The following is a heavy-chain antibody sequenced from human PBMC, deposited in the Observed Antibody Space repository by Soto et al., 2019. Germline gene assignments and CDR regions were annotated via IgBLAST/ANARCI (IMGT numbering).Heavy chain of an antibody. CDR1: GFTFSSYA. J-gene: IGHJ6*02. CDR2: ISGSGGST. CDR3: AKDSIVGATWIHYYGMDV. D-gene: IGHD1-26*01. V-gene: IGHV3-23*01. Sequence: EVQLLESGGGLVQPGGSLRLSCAASGFTFSSYAMSWVRQAPGKGLEWVSAISGSGGSTYYADSVKGRFTISRDNSKNTLYLQMNSLRAEDTAVYYCAKDSIVGATWIHYYGMDVWGQGTTVTVSS.